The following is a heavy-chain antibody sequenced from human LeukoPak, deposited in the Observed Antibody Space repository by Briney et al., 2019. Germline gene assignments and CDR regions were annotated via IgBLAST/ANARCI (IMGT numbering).Heavy chain of an antibody. J-gene: IGHJ6*02. CDR2: ISGSGGST. Sequence: PGGSLRLSCAASGFTFSSYAMSWVRQAPGKGLEWVSAISGSGGSTYYADSVKGRFTISRDNSKNTLYLQMNSLRAEDTAVYYCAKDRSSGFIRGSGMDVWGQGTTVTVSS. CDR1: GFTFSSYA. V-gene: IGHV3-23*01. CDR3: AKDRSSGFIRGSGMDV. D-gene: IGHD6-19*01.